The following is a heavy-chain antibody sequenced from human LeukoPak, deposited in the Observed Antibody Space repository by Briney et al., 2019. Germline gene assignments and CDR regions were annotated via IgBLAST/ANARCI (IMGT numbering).Heavy chain of an antibody. D-gene: IGHD3-10*01. CDR1: GGSISSYY. CDR2: IYYSGST. Sequence: LETLSLTCTVSGGSISSYYWSWIRQPPGKGLEWVGYIYYSGSTNYNPSLKSRLTISVDTSKNQFSLKLSSVTAADTAVYYCAAYSYGSGSYYNYWGQGTLVTVSS. J-gene: IGHJ4*02. CDR3: AAYSYGSGSYYNY. V-gene: IGHV4-59*01.